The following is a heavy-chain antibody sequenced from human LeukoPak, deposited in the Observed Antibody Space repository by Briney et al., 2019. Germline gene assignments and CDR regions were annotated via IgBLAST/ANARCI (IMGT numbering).Heavy chain of an antibody. Sequence: TSETLSLTCTVSGGSISSYYWSLIRQPAGKGLEWIGRIYTSGSTNYNPSLESRVTMSVDTSSNQFSLKLSSVTAADTAVYYCARVGDSSGYENWFDPWGQGTLVTVSS. D-gene: IGHD3-22*01. CDR1: GGSISSYY. CDR2: IYTSGST. CDR3: ARVGDSSGYENWFDP. V-gene: IGHV4-4*07. J-gene: IGHJ5*02.